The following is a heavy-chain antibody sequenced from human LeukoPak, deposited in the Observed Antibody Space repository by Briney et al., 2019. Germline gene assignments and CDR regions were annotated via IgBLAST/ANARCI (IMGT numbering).Heavy chain of an antibody. J-gene: IGHJ4*02. CDR3: ARVRSGDMSY. D-gene: IGHD7-27*01. V-gene: IGHV4-34*01. Sequence: SETLSLTCAVYGVSFSGYYWSWIRQPPGKGLEWIGEINHSGSTNYNPSLKSRVTISVDTSKNQFSLKLSSVTAADTAVYYCARVRSGDMSYWGQGTLVTVSS. CDR2: INHSGST. CDR1: GVSFSGYY.